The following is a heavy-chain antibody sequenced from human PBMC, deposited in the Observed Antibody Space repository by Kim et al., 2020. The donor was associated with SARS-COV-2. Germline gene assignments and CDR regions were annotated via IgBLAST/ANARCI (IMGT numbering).Heavy chain of an antibody. CDR1: GFSLSTSGMS. D-gene: IGHD3-22*01. CDR2: IDYNGET. J-gene: IGHJ4*01. CDR3: ARIPYYENSAVDY. Sequence: SGPTLVNPTQTLTLTCSFSGFSLSTSGMSVNWVRQPPGKALEWLGVIDYNGETYYSTSLKTRLTISKDTSKNEVVLRMTNMAPVDTGMYFCARIPYYENSAVDYWGQGTLVTVSS. V-gene: IGHV2-70*20.